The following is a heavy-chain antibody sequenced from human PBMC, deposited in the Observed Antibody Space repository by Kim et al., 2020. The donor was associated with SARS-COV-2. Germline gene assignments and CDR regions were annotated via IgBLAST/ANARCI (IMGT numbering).Heavy chain of an antibody. CDR1: GFTFSTYS. CDR2: ITASGTYK. CDR3: ARVGYGLGILSHFDS. Sequence: GTSLRLSCVASGFTFSTYSLAWVRQAPGKGLQWVSSITASGTYKYYAASVRGRFTTSRDPPKRPPSLQMNNLGGDDTAVYYCARVGYGLGILSHFDSWG. V-gene: IGHV3-21*01. J-gene: IGHJ4*01. D-gene: IGHD5-12*01.